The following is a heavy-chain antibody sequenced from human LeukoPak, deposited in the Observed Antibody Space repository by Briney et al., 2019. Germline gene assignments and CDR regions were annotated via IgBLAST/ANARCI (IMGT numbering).Heavy chain of an antibody. CDR2: INTNTGNP. CDR1: GYTFTSYA. V-gene: IGHV7-4-1*02. J-gene: IGHJ4*02. D-gene: IGHD2-21*02. CDR3: ARDHIVVVTATLGY. Sequence: ASVKVSCKASGYTFTSYAMNWVRQAPGQGLEWMGWINTNTGNPTYAQGFTGRFVFSLDTSVSTAYLQISSLKAEDTAVYCCARDHIVVVTATLGYWGQGTLVTVSS.